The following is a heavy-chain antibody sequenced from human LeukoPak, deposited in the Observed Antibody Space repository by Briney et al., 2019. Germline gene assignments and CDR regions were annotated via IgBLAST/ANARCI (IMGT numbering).Heavy chain of an antibody. J-gene: IGHJ4*02. CDR2: INPNSGGT. Sequence: ASVKVSCKASGYTFTGYYMHWVRQAPGQGLEWMGWINPNSGGTNYAQKFQGWVTMTRDTSISTAYMELSRLRSDDTAVCYCARGPSRGYSSSWYWNYWGQGTLVTVSS. D-gene: IGHD6-13*01. CDR3: ARGPSRGYSSSWYWNY. V-gene: IGHV1-2*04. CDR1: GYTFTGYY.